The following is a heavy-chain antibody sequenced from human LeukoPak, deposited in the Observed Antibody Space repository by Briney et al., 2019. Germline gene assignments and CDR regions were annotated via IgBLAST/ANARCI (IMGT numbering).Heavy chain of an antibody. CDR2: ISGSGGST. D-gene: IGHD1-1*01. CDR3: AKDWGTTGTSGWLFDH. J-gene: IGHJ4*02. Sequence: GGSLRLSCAASGFTFSSYAMSWVRQAPGKGLEWVSAISGSGGSTYYADSVKGRFTISRDNSKNTLYLQMNSLRAEDTAVYYCAKDWGTTGTSGWLFDHWGQGTLVTVSS. V-gene: IGHV3-23*01. CDR1: GFTFSSYA.